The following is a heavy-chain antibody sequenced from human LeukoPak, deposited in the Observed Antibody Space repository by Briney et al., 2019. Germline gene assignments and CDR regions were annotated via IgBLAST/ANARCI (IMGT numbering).Heavy chain of an antibody. V-gene: IGHV4-4*07. Sequence: SETLSLTCTVSGGSISSYYWSWIRQPAGKGLEWIGRIYTSGSTNYNPSLKSRVTMSVDTSKNQFSPKLSSVTAADTAVYYCARDLWPGSLNDAFDIWGQGTMVTVSS. CDR2: IYTSGST. D-gene: IGHD2-21*01. J-gene: IGHJ3*02. CDR3: ARDLWPGSLNDAFDI. CDR1: GGSISSYY.